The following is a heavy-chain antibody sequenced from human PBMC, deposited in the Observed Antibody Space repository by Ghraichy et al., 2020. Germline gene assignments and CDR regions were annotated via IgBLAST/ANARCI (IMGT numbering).Heavy chain of an antibody. Sequence: GGSLRLSCAASGFTFSSYVMTWVRQAPGEGLDWVSGIRSSGDSTYYADSVKGRFTVSRDNSKNTLYLQMNSVRAEDTAIYYCAKDRVGVFPDAFDIWGQGTLVTVSS. V-gene: IGHV3-23*01. D-gene: IGHD3-22*01. CDR3: AKDRVGVFPDAFDI. CDR1: GFTFSSYV. CDR2: IRSSGDST. J-gene: IGHJ3*02.